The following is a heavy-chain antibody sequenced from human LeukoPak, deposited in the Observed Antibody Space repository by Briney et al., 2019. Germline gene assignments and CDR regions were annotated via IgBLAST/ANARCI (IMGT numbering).Heavy chain of an antibody. CDR3: ARHGMITFGGVIVHTPPFDY. Sequence: GESLKISCKGSGYSFTSYWIGWVRQMPGKGLEWMGIIYPGDSDTRYSPSFQGQVTISADKSISTAYLQWSSLKASDTAMYYCARHGMITFGGVIVHTPPFDYWGQGTLVTVSS. D-gene: IGHD3-16*02. CDR1: GYSFTSYW. CDR2: IYPGDSDT. J-gene: IGHJ4*02. V-gene: IGHV5-51*01.